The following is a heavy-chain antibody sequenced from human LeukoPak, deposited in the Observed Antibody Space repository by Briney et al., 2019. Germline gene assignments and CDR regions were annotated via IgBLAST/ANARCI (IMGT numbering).Heavy chain of an antibody. Sequence: GGSLRLSCTASGFTFDDYPMSWFRQAPGKGLEWVGYIRSEAYGGTTEYAASVTSRFAISCDYSKSIAYLQMNSLKSEDTAVYYCTRVGVGQQVVPPHFDYWGQGTLVTVSS. J-gene: IGHJ4*02. CDR1: GFTFDDYP. V-gene: IGHV3-49*03. D-gene: IGHD6-13*01. CDR2: IRSEAYGGTT. CDR3: TRVGVGQQVVPPHFDY.